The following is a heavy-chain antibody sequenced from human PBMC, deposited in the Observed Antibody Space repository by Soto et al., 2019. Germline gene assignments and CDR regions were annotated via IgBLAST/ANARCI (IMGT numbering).Heavy chain of an antibody. V-gene: IGHV4-59*11. CDR1: GGSLTDHY. J-gene: IGHJ3*02. D-gene: IGHD3-3*01. CDR3: ARGNGWKSSTFDI. Sequence: QVQLQESGPGLVKPSETLSLTCTVAGGSLTDHYWNWFRQSPGRGLQWIGYVYYSGATSYNPSLTSRVTMTVDTSENQFSLKLRSVTAADTAVYFCARGNGWKSSTFDIWGQGTMVSVSS. CDR2: VYYSGAT.